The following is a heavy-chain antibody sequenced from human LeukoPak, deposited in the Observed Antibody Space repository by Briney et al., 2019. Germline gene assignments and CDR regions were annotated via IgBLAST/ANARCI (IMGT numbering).Heavy chain of an antibody. Sequence: ASVKVFCKASGGTFSSYAISWVRQAPGQGLEWMGGIIPIFGTANYAQKFQGRVTITADESTSTTYMELSSLRSEDTAVYYCATDGWYLRSWGQGTLVTVSS. CDR1: GGTFSSYA. D-gene: IGHD6-19*01. CDR3: ATDGWYLRS. CDR2: IIPIFGTA. V-gene: IGHV1-69*01. J-gene: IGHJ5*02.